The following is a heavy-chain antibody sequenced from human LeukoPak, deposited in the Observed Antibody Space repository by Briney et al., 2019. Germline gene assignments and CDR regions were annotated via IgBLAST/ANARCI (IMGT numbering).Heavy chain of an antibody. V-gene: IGHV1-2*02. D-gene: IGHD1-26*01. Sequence: VASVKVSCKASGGTFSSYAISWVRQAPGQGLEWMGWINSNSGGTNYPQKFQGRVTMTRDTSISTAYMEVSRLRSDDTAVYYCARGGSYFPPDYWGQGTLVTVSS. CDR2: INSNSGGT. CDR1: GGTFSSYA. CDR3: ARGGSYFPPDY. J-gene: IGHJ4*02.